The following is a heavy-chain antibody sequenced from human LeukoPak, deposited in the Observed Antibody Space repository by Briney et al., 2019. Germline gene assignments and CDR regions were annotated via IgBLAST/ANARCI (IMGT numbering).Heavy chain of an antibody. J-gene: IGHJ4*02. V-gene: IGHV3-21*01. CDR2: ISSSSSYI. CDR3: ARAGSGYGDYAFDY. D-gene: IGHD4-17*01. CDR1: GFTFSSYS. Sequence: GGSLRLSCAASGFTFSSYSMNWVRQAPGKGLEWVSSISSSSSYIYYADSVKGRFTISRDNAKNSLYLQMNSLRAEDTAVYYCARAGSGYGDYAFDYWGQGTLVTVSS.